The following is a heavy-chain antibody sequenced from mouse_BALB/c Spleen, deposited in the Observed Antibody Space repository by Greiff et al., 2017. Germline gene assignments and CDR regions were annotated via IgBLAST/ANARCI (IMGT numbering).Heavy chain of an antibody. CDR2: IWGGGST. Sequence: VQRVESGPGLVAPSQSLSITCTVSGFSLSRYSVHWVRQPPGKGLEWLGMIWGGGSTDYNSALKSRLSISKDNSKSQVFLKMNSLQTDDTAMYYCARNTGVYGNYDYYAMDYWGQGTSVTVSS. J-gene: IGHJ4*01. V-gene: IGHV2-6-4*01. CDR3: ARNTGVYGNYDYYAMDY. D-gene: IGHD2-1*01. CDR1: GFSLSRYS.